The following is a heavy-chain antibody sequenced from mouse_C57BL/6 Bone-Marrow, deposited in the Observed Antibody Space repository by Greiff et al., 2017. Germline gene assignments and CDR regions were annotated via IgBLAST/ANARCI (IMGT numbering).Heavy chain of an antibody. CDR3: TFYSNYYFDY. Sequence: EVKLVESGAELVRPGASVKLSCTASGFNIKDDYMHWVKQRPEQGLEWIGWIDPENGDTEYASKFQGKAPITADTSSNTAYLQLSSLTSEDTAVYYCTFYSNYYFDYWGQGTTLTGSS. J-gene: IGHJ2*01. CDR2: IDPENGDT. V-gene: IGHV14-4*01. CDR1: GFNIKDDY. D-gene: IGHD2-5*01.